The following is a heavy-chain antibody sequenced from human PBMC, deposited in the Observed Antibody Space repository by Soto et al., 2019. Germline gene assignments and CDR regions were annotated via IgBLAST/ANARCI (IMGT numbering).Heavy chain of an antibody. J-gene: IGHJ6*02. CDR2: IIPIFGTA. Sequence: ASVKVSCKASGGTFSSYAISWVRQAPGQGLEWMGGIIPIFGTANYAQKFQGRVTITADESTSTAYMELSSLRSEDTAVYYCASGGQEVVVVIRRAYGMDVWGQGTKV. D-gene: IGHD3-22*01. CDR1: GGTFSSYA. CDR3: ASGGQEVVVVIRRAYGMDV. V-gene: IGHV1-69*13.